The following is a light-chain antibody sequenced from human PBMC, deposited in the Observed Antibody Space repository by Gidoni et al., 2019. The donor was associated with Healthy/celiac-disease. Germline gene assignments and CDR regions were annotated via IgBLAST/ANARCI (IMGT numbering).Light chain of an antibody. Sequence: DIQMTQSPSSLSASVGDRVNITSRASQSISSYLNWYQQKPGKAPKLLIYAASSLQSGVPSRFSGSGSGTDFTLTISSLQPEDFATYYCQQSYSTPRTFGQGTKLEIK. CDR1: QSISSY. V-gene: IGKV1-39*01. J-gene: IGKJ2*01. CDR2: AAS. CDR3: QQSYSTPRT.